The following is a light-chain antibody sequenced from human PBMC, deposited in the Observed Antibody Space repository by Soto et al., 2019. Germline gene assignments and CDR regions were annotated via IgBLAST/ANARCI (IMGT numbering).Light chain of an antibody. J-gene: IGKJ4*01. V-gene: IGKV3-20*01. CDR2: GVS. CDR1: QSVRSDY. CDR3: QQYGNSPLT. Sequence: EIVLTQSPGTLSWSPGERATLSCRASQSVRSDYFAWYQQKPGQAPRVIIFGVSTRATGIPDRFSGSGSGTDFTLTISRLEPEDFALYYCQQYGNSPLTLGGGTKVDIK.